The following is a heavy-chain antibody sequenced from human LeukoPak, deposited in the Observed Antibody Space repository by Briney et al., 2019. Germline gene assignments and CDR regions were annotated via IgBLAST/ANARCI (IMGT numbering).Heavy chain of an antibody. D-gene: IGHD3-22*01. J-gene: IGHJ3*02. V-gene: IGHV3-64*01. CDR1: GFTFSSYA. CDR2: ISSNGGST. CDR3: ARVMSSGYYYGAFDI. Sequence: PGGSLRLSCAASGFTFSSYAMHWVRQAPGKGLEYVSAISSNGGSTYYANSVKGRFTISRDNSKNTLYLQMGSLRAEDMAVYYCARVMSSGYYYGAFDIWGQGTMVTVSS.